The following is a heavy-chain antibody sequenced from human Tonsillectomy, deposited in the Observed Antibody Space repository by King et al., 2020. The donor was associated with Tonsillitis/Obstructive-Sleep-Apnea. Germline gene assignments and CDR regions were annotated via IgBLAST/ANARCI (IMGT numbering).Heavy chain of an antibody. CDR3: ARGRSWYYNWFDP. CDR1: GGSISSSSHC. V-gene: IGHV4-39*01. Sequence: MQLQESGPGLVKPSETLSLTCTVSGGSISSSSHCWGWIRLPPGKGLEWIGSMFHSGSSYYNPSLKSRVSISVDTSNNQFSLNLTSMTAADTAVYYCARGRSWYYNWFDPWGQGTLVTVSS. CDR2: MFHSGSS. D-gene: IGHD6-13*01. J-gene: IGHJ5*02.